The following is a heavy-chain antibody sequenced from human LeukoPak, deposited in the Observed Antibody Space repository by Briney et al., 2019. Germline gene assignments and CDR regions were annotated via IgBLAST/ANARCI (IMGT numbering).Heavy chain of an antibody. D-gene: IGHD3-10*01. Sequence: SVKVSCKASGGTFSSYAISWVRQAPGQGLEWMGRIIPIFGTANYAQKFQGRVTMTRDTSTSTVYMELSSLRSEDTAVYYCARDSPLLWFGELLGYYFDYWGQGTLVTVSS. J-gene: IGHJ4*02. CDR1: GGTFSSYA. CDR2: IIPIFGTA. CDR3: ARDSPLLWFGELLGYYFDY. V-gene: IGHV1-69*05.